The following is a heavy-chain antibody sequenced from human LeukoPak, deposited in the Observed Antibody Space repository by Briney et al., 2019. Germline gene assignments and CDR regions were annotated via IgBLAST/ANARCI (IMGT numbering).Heavy chain of an antibody. D-gene: IGHD5-12*01. Sequence: GGSLRLSCAASGFTFSNYGMHWVRQAPGKGLEWVAVLSHHGDTIYYADSVRGRFTISRDNSKNTLYLQMNSLRAEDTAVYYCAKEDDPDIVAYSFDSWGQGTLVTVSS. J-gene: IGHJ4*02. V-gene: IGHV3-30*18. CDR1: GFTFSNYG. CDR3: AKEDDPDIVAYSFDS. CDR2: LSHHGDTI.